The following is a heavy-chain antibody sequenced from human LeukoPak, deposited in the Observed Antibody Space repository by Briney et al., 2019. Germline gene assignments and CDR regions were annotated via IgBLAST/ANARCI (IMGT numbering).Heavy chain of an antibody. CDR1: GGSISSYY. CDR2: IYYSGST. J-gene: IGHJ3*02. CDR3: ARGRFLDAFDI. D-gene: IGHD3-3*01. V-gene: IGHV4-59*01. Sequence: PSETLSLTCTVSGGSISSYYWSWIRQPPGKGLEWIGYIYYSGSTKYKPSLKSRVTISVDTSKNQFSLKLSSVTAADTAVYYCARGRFLDAFDIWGQGAMVTVSS.